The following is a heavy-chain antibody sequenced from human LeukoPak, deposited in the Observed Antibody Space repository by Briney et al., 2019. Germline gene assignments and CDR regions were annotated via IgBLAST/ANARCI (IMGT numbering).Heavy chain of an antibody. D-gene: IGHD4-17*01. J-gene: IGHJ4*02. CDR1: GCTVSSNY. CDR3: ATLHDYGDTSGY. CDR2: IYSGGST. Sequence: GGSLRLSCAASGCTVSSNYMSWVRQAPGKGLEWVSVIYSGGSTYYADSVKGRFTISRDNSKNTLYLQMNSLRAEDTAVYYCATLHDYGDTSGYWGRGTLVTVSS. V-gene: IGHV3-53*01.